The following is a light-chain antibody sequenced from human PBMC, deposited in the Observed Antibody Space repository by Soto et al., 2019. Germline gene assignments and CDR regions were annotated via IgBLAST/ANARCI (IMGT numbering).Light chain of an antibody. V-gene: IGKV3-11*01. J-gene: IGKJ5*01. CDR2: DAS. CDR3: QQRSNWPPIT. CDR1: QSVSSY. Sequence: MSQSPSTLSVSPGERATLSVRASQSVSSYLAWYQQKPGQAPRLLIYDASNRATGIPARFSGSGSGTDFTLTISSLEPEDFAVYYCQQRSNWPPITFGQGTRLEIK.